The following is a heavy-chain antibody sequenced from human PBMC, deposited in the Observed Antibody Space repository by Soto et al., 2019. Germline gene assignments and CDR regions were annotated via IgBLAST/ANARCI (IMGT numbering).Heavy chain of an antibody. CDR3: AREDGIAGETSAFDY. Sequence: GAALSLSCATPGFMFSTYVMNWVGQGAGKGVEWVSSINGRSNYKYYANAVRGRFTISRDNAKNSLFLQISSLTAEDTAVYYCAREDGIAGETSAFDYWGHGTLVTVSS. CDR1: GFMFSTYV. V-gene: IGHV3-21*01. J-gene: IGHJ4*01. D-gene: IGHD1-26*01. CDR2: INGRSNYK.